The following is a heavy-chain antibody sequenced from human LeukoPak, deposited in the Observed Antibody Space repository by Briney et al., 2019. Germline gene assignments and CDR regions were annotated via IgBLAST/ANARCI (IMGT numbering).Heavy chain of an antibody. J-gene: IGHJ4*02. CDR1: GFTFSSYS. CDR2: ISSSSSYI. V-gene: IGHV3-21*01. D-gene: IGHD6-19*01. CDR3: ARDTVAVAGGFDY. Sequence: PGGSLRLSCAASGFTFSSYSMNWVRQAPGKGLEWVSSISSSSSYIYYADSVKGRFTSSRDNAKNSLYLQMNSLRAEDTAVYYCARDTVAVAGGFDYWGQGTLVTVSS.